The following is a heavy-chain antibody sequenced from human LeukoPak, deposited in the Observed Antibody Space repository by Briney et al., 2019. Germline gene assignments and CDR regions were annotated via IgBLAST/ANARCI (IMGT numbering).Heavy chain of an antibody. CDR2: IVVGSGNT. V-gene: IGHV1-58*02. D-gene: IGHD3-10*01. Sequence: GTSVKVSCKASGFTFTSSAMQGVRQARGQRLEWIEWIVVGSGNTNYAQKFQERFTITRDMSTSTAYMELSSLRSEDTAVYCCAASMQLLWFGELLLPFDPWGQGTLVTVSS. CDR3: AASMQLLWFGELLLPFDP. J-gene: IGHJ5*02. CDR1: GFTFTSSA.